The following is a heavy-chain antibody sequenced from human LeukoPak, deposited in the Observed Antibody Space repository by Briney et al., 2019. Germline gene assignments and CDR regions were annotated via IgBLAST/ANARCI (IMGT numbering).Heavy chain of an antibody. D-gene: IGHD4-17*01. CDR2: MNPNSGNT. Sequence: ASVKVSCKASGYTFTSYDINWVRQATGQGLEWMGWMNPNSGNTGYAQKFQGRVTMTRNTSISTAYMELSSLRSKDTAVYYCARDNTVTTYIFDYWGQGTLVTVSS. J-gene: IGHJ4*02. CDR3: ARDNTVTTYIFDY. CDR1: GYTFTSYD. V-gene: IGHV1-8*01.